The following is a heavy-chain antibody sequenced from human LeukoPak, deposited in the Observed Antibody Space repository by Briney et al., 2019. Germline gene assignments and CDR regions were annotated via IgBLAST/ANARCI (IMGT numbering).Heavy chain of an antibody. Sequence: GGSLRLSCAASGFTFSSYWMSWVRQAPGKGLEWVANIKQDGSEMHYVDSVKGRFTISRDNAKNSLYLQMNSLRAEDTAVYYCAREGGGGDYSLWGQGTLVTVSS. CDR3: AREGGGGDYSL. CDR1: GFTFSSYW. J-gene: IGHJ4*02. V-gene: IGHV3-7*03. D-gene: IGHD4-17*01. CDR2: IKQDGSEM.